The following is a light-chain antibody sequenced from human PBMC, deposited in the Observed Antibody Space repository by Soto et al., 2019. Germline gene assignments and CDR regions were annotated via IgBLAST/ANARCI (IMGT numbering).Light chain of an antibody. CDR2: GNN. J-gene: IGLJ1*01. CDR1: SANIGAAYN. CDR3: SSYAGSSNV. V-gene: IGLV1-40*01. Sequence: QSVLTQPPSVSGAPGQRVTISCTGSSANIGAAYNVDWYQQLPGTAPKLLIYGNNNRPSGVPARFSGSKSGTSASLAIAGLQAEDEGDYYCSSYAGSSNVFGTGTKLTVL.